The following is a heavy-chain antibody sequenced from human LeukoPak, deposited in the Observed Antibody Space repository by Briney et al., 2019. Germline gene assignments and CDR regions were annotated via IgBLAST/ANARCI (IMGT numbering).Heavy chain of an antibody. J-gene: IGHJ4*02. CDR3: ARVGVPNPFDY. Sequence: GGSLRLSCAASGFTFSSYGMHWVRQAPGKGLEWVAVIWYDGSNKYYADSEKGRFTISRDNSKNTLYLQMNSLRAEDTAVYYCARVGVPNPFDYWGQGTLITVSS. CDR1: GFTFSSYG. CDR2: IWYDGSNK. V-gene: IGHV3-33*01.